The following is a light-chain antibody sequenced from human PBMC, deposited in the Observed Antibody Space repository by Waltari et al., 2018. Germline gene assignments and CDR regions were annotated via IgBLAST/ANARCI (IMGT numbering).Light chain of an antibody. V-gene: IGKV3-15*01. CDR1: QSSSTN. Sequence: ERVMTQSPDILSASPGETVTLSCRASQSSSTNVARYQHKPGQAPRLLIYNVATRHTGIPATFSGSGSGTEFTLTISSLQPEDFAVYFCQQYDDWPATFGQGTKVDI. CDR3: QQYDDWPAT. CDR2: NVA. J-gene: IGKJ1*01.